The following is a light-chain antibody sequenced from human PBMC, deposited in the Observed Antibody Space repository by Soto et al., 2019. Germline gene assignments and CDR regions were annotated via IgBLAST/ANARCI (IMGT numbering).Light chain of an antibody. V-gene: IGKV2-28*01. CDR3: MQALQTPLYT. J-gene: IGKJ2*01. Sequence: DIVKTQSPLSLPVTPGEPASIACRPSQSLLHSSGYNHLDWFLQKPGQSPHLVIYLASNRASGVPDRFSGSGSGTDFTLKISRVDSEGVGVYFCMQALQTPLYTFGQGTNLEIK. CDR2: LAS. CDR1: QSLLHSSGYNH.